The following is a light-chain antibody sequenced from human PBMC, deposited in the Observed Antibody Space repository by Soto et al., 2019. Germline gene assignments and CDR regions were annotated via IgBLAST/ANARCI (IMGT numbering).Light chain of an antibody. CDR2: GAS. V-gene: IGKV3-20*01. Sequence: IVLTQSPGTLSLSPGERATLSCRASQSVSSSYLSWYQQKPGQAPRLLIYGASSMATGIPDRVSGSGSGIDFPLIISRQEPEDFAVSYCQDYGTSPITFGGGTNVEIK. J-gene: IGKJ4*01. CDR1: QSVSSSY. CDR3: QDYGTSPIT.